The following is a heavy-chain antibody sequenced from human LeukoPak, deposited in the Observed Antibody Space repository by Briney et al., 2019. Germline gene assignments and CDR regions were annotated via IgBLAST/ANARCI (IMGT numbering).Heavy chain of an antibody. CDR2: ISYDGSNK. V-gene: IGHV3-30*18. CDR1: GFTFSSYG. J-gene: IGHJ4*02. CDR3: AKASTYGDYVDY. Sequence: GRSLRLSCAASGFTFSSYGMHWVRQAPGKGLEWVAVISYDGSNKYYADSVKGRFIISRDNSKNTLYLQMNSLRAEDTAVYYCAKASTYGDYVDYWGQGTLVTVSS. D-gene: IGHD4-17*01.